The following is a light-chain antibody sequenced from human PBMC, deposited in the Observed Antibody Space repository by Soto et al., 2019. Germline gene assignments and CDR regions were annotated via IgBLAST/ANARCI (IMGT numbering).Light chain of an antibody. J-gene: IGKJ5*01. CDR2: AAS. CDR1: QGINSY. V-gene: IGKV1-9*01. Sequence: DIQLTQSPSFLSASVGDRVTITCRASQGINSYLAWYQQKPGKVPKLLIYAASTLQSGVPSRFSDSASETEFTLTSSSLQPEDFATYYCQQINSSPISVGQGTRLEI. CDR3: QQINSSPIS.